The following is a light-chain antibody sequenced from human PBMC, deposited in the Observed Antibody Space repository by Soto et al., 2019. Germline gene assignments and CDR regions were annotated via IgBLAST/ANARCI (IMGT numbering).Light chain of an antibody. CDR2: EVS. J-gene: IGLJ2*01. CDR3: SSFTSSSTVI. CDR1: NSDVGGYDY. Sequence: QSALTQPASVSGSPGQSITNSCTGSNSDVGGYDYVSWYQQHPGKAPKPLIYEVSHRPSGVSVRFSGSKSGNTASLTISGLQAEDAADYYCSSFTSSSTVIFGGGTKLTVL. V-gene: IGLV2-14*01.